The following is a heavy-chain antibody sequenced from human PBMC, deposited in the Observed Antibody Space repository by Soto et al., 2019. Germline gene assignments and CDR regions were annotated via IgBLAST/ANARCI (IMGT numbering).Heavy chain of an antibody. V-gene: IGHV4-34*01. J-gene: IGHJ4*02. CDR1: GGSFSGYY. D-gene: IGHD3-16*01. CDR3: SRGPPSVVTTFDSGWVN. Sequence: SETLSLTCAVHGGSFSGYYWSWIRQPPGKGLEWIGEIHQSGRTNYNPSLKSRVTISVDTSKNQFSLKLRSVTAADTAVYFCSRGPPSVVTTFDSGWVNWGQGTLVTVSS. CDR2: IHQSGRT.